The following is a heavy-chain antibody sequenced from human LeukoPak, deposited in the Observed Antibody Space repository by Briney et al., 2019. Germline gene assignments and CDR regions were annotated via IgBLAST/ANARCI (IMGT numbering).Heavy chain of an antibody. V-gene: IGHV4-59*01. CDR1: GVSISSYY. Sequence: SETLSLTCTVSGVSISSYYWSWIQQPPGKGLEWIGYIYYSGSTNYNPSLKSRVTISVDTSKNQFSLKLSSVTAADTAVYYCARRSSTLFDPWGQGTLVTVSS. D-gene: IGHD2-2*01. CDR2: IYYSGST. CDR3: ARRSSTLFDP. J-gene: IGHJ5*02.